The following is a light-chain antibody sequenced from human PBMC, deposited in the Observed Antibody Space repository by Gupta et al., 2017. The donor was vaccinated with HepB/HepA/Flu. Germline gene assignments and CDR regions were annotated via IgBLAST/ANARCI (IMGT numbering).Light chain of an antibody. Sequence: DIQLTQSPSFLSASVGDRVTITCRASQGISSDLAWYQQKPGKAPKLLIYAASTLQSGVPSRFSGSGSGTEFTLTISSLQPEDCATYSCQQLNSDPFTFGQGTQLEIK. V-gene: IGKV1-9*01. CDR3: QQLNSDPFT. J-gene: IGKJ2*01. CDR2: AAS. CDR1: QGISSD.